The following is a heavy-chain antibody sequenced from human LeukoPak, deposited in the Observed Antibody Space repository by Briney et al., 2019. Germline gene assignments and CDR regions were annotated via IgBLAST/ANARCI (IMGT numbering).Heavy chain of an antibody. CDR1: GFTFSSYA. J-gene: IGHJ5*02. CDR2: ISGSGSST. CDR3: ASDSSGWYH. V-gene: IGHV3-23*01. D-gene: IGHD6-19*01. Sequence: GGSLRLSCAASGFTFSSYAMSWVRQAPGKGLEWVSAISGSGSSTYYADSVKGRFTISRDSAKNSLYLQMNSLRAEDTAVYYCASDSSGWYHWGQGTLVTVSS.